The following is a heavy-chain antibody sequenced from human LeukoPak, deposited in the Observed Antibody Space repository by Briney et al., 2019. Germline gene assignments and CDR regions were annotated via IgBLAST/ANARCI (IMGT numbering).Heavy chain of an antibody. J-gene: IGHJ6*02. CDR3: ARSNGMDV. D-gene: IGHD2/OR15-2a*01. Sequence: GGSLRLSCAASGFALSSHWMTWVRQVPGRGPEWVANVNRDGSETYYLDSVKGRFTISKGNAKNSLYLQMNSLRAEDTALYHCARSNGMDVWGQGTTVIVSS. CDR2: VNRDGSET. V-gene: IGHV3-7*03. CDR1: GFALSSHW.